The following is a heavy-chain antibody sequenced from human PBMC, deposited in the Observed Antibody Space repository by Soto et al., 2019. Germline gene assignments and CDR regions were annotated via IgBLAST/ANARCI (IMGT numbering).Heavy chain of an antibody. CDR3: VDTTMAYYYGMDV. J-gene: IGHJ6*02. CDR1: GGSFSDYF. D-gene: IGHD5-18*01. Sequence: QVQLQQWGAGLLKPSETLSLTCAVYGGSFSDYFWSWIRQPPGKGLEWIGEINHSGTTNYNPSLKSRVTISLDTSKNHFSLNLTSVTAADTAVYYYVDTTMAYYYGMDVWGQGTTVTVSS. CDR2: INHSGTT. V-gene: IGHV4-34*01.